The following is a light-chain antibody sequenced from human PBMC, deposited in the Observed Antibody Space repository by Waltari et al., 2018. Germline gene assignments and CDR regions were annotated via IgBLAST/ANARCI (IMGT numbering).Light chain of an antibody. J-gene: IGKJ1*01. CDR2: GAS. V-gene: IGKV3-20*01. CDR3: QQYSSSPLT. CDR1: QSVSSNY. Sequence: EIVLTQSPGTLSLSPGERATLSCRASQSVSSNYLAWYQQKPGQAPRLLIDGASSRATGIPARFSGSGSGTDFTLTISGLEPEDFAVYYCQQYSSSPLTFGQGTKVEI.